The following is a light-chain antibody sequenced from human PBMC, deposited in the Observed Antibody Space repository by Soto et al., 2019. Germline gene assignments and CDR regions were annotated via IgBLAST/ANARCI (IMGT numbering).Light chain of an antibody. V-gene: IGKV3-20*01. CDR1: QSISSTY. CDR3: QQYGSSPVT. J-gene: IGKJ5*01. Sequence: EIVLTQSPGTLSLSAGERATLSCRASQSISSTYLTWYRQQPGQAPRLLSNGASSRATGIPDRFSGSGSGTDFTLTISRLEPEDFAVYYCQQYGSSPVTFGQGTRLEIK. CDR2: GAS.